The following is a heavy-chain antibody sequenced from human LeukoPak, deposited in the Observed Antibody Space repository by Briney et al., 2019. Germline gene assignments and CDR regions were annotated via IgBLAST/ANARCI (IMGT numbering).Heavy chain of an antibody. CDR3: ARQGEEAAAGSYFDY. CDR1: GGSISSSSYY. D-gene: IGHD6-13*01. Sequence: PSETLSLTCTVSGGSISSSSYYWGWIRQPPGKGLEWIGRIYYTGSTYYNPSLKSRVTISVDTSKNQFSLKLSSVTAADTAVYYCARQGEEAAAGSYFDYWGQGTLVTVSS. CDR2: IYYTGST. V-gene: IGHV4-39*01. J-gene: IGHJ4*02.